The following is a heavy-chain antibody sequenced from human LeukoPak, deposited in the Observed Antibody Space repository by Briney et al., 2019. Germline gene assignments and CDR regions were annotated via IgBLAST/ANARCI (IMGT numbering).Heavy chain of an antibody. CDR1: GFTFSSYG. D-gene: IGHD4-17*01. CDR2: IWYDGSNK. CDR3: ARVGAPIDYGDYVLDY. V-gene: IGHV3-33*01. J-gene: IGHJ4*02. Sequence: GGSLRLSCAASGFTFSSYGMHWVRQAPGKGLEWVAVIWYDGSNKYYADSVKGRFTISRDNSKNTLYQQMNSLRAEDTAVYYCARVGAPIDYGDYVLDYWGQGTLVTVSS.